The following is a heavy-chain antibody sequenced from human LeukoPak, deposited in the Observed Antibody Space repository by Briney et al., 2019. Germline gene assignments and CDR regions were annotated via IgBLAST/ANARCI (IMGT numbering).Heavy chain of an antibody. Sequence: PSETLSLTCAVYGGSFSGYYWSWIRQPPGKGLEWIGEINHSGSTNYNPSLKSRVTISVDTSKNQFSLKLSSVTAADTAVYYCARVGIGGYSSSSGLDYWGQGTLVTVSS. CDR1: GGSFSGYY. D-gene: IGHD6-6*01. CDR2: INHSGST. J-gene: IGHJ4*02. CDR3: ARVGIGGYSSSSGLDY. V-gene: IGHV4-34*01.